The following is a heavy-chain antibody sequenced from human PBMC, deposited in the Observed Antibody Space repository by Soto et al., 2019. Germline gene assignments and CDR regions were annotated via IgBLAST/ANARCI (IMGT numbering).Heavy chain of an antibody. CDR3: ARDRTMIVVVDRGEPFDY. D-gene: IGHD3-22*01. CDR1: GFTFSSYA. CDR2: ISYDGSNK. J-gene: IGHJ4*02. Sequence: QVQLVESGGGVVQPGRSLRLSCAASGFTFSSYAMHWVRQAPGKGLEWVAVISYDGSNKYYADSVKGRLTISRDNSKNTLYLQMNSLRAEDTAVYYCARDRTMIVVVDRGEPFDYWGQGTLVTVSS. V-gene: IGHV3-30-3*01.